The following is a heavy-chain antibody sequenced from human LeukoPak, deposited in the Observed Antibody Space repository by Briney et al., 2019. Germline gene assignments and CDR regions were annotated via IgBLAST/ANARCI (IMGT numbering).Heavy chain of an antibody. Sequence: SETLSLTCTVSGYSISSGYYWGWIRQPPGKGLEWIGSIYHSGSTYYNPSLKSRVTISVDTSKNQFSLKLSSVTAADTAVYYCARSRYCSSTSCYTHWFDPWGQGTLVTVSP. CDR1: GYSISSGYY. CDR3: ARSRYCSSTSCYTHWFDP. CDR2: IYHSGST. D-gene: IGHD2-2*01. V-gene: IGHV4-38-2*02. J-gene: IGHJ5*02.